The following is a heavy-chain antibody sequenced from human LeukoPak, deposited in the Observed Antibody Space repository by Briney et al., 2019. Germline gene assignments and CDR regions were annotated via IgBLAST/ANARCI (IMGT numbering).Heavy chain of an antibody. CDR1: GYTFTSYA. CDR2: ISAYNGFT. V-gene: IGHV1-18*01. CDR3: ARVRVGYYDSSGYSLFDY. J-gene: IGHJ4*02. Sequence: ASMKVSCKTSGYTFTSYAINWVRQAPGQGLEWMGWISAYNGFTNYAQKFQGRVTMTTDTSTSTAYMELRSLRSDDTAVYYCARVRVGYYDSSGYSLFDYWGQGTLVTVSS. D-gene: IGHD3-22*01.